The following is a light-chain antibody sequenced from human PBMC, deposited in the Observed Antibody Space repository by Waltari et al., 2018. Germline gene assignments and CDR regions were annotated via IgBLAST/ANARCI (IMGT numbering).Light chain of an antibody. CDR2: GAY. Sequence: EIVLTQPPATLSVSPGERVTLSCRASQSITDNLAWYQQKPGQAPRRLIYGAYTRATGIPDRFRGSGSGTEFTLTISSLQSEDSAVYYCQQYNKWPPLTFGGGTKVEI. V-gene: IGKV3-15*01. CDR3: QQYNKWPPLT. CDR1: QSITDN. J-gene: IGKJ4*01.